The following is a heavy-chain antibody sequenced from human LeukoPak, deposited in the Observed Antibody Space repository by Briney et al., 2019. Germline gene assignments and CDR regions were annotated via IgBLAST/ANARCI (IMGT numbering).Heavy chain of an antibody. V-gene: IGHV4-59*10. Sequence: SETLSLTCAVYGGSFSGYYWSWIRQPAGKGLEWIGRIYTSGSTNYNPSLKSRVTISVDTSKNQFSLKLSSVTAADTAVYYCASSPRFLDPYYYYYMDVWGKGTTGTVSS. CDR1: GGSFSGYY. D-gene: IGHD3/OR15-3a*01. CDR3: ASSPRFLDPYYYYYMDV. CDR2: IYTSGST. J-gene: IGHJ6*03.